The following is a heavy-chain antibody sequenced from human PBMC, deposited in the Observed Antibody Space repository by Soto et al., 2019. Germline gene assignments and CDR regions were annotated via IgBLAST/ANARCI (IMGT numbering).Heavy chain of an antibody. Sequence: QVQLVESGGGVVQPGRSLRLSCAASGFTFSSYGMNWVRQAPGKGLEWVAVIWYDGSKKYYADSVKGRFTISRDNSKNTLYLQMNSLRAEDTAVYYWAREGGSGWALEYWGQGTLVTVSS. V-gene: IGHV3-33*01. CDR3: AREGGSGWALEY. CDR1: GFTFSSYG. D-gene: IGHD6-19*01. J-gene: IGHJ4*02. CDR2: IWYDGSKK.